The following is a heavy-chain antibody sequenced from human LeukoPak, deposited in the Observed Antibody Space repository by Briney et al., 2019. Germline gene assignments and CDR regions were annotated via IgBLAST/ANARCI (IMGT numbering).Heavy chain of an antibody. Sequence: GGSLRLSCAASGFTFSTYTMNWVRQAPGKGLEWVSSITSSSRYVYYADSVRGRFTISRDNAKNSLYPQMNSLRAEDTAIYYCATSPGELEFDYWGQGTLVTVSS. CDR1: GFTFSTYT. J-gene: IGHJ4*02. CDR3: ATSPGELEFDY. CDR2: ITSSSRYV. V-gene: IGHV3-21*01. D-gene: IGHD1-1*01.